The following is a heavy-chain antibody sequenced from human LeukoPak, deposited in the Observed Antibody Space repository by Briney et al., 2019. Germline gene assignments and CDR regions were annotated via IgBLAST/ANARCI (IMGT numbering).Heavy chain of an antibody. Sequence: GGSLRLSCADSGFTFRSYAMHWVRQAPGKGLEWVAVTSYDGSKKYYADSVKGRFTISRDNSKNTLYLQMSSLRVEDTAVYYCARGNYDILTGSAFDYWGQGTLVTVSS. J-gene: IGHJ4*02. V-gene: IGHV3-30*04. CDR2: TSYDGSKK. D-gene: IGHD3-9*01. CDR1: GFTFRSYA. CDR3: ARGNYDILTGSAFDY.